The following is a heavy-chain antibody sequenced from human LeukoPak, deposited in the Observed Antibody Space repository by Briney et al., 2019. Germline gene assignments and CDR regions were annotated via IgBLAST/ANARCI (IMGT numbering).Heavy chain of an antibody. CDR1: GFTFDDYA. CDR3: XXXXNRGVVVVTAPFDY. V-gene: IGHV3-9*01. J-gene: IGHJ4*02. D-gene: IGHD2-21*02. CDR2: ISWNSGSI. Sequence: PGGSLRLSCAASGFTFDDYAMHWVRQAPGKGLEWVSGISWNSGSIGYADSVKGRFTISRDNAKNSLYLQMNSLRAEDTALYYXXXXXNRGVVVVTAPFDYWGQGTLVTVSS.